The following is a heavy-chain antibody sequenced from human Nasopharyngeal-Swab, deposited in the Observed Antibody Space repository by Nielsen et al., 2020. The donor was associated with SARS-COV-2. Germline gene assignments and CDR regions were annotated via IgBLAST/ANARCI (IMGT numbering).Heavy chain of an antibody. D-gene: IGHD5-12*01. J-gene: IGHJ6*02. CDR2: INHSGST. V-gene: IGHV4-34*01. CDR3: VRAPSKDIVATFLNYCYYGLDV. Sequence: PGKGLEWIGEINHSGSTNNNPSLKSRVTISVDTSKNQFSLNLNPVTAADTAVYYCVRAPSKDIVATFLNYCYYGLDVWGQGTTVTVSS.